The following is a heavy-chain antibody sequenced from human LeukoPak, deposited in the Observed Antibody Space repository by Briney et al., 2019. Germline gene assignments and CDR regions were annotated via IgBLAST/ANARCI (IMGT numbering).Heavy chain of an antibody. D-gene: IGHD1-26*01. Sequence: SETLSLTCTVSGGSISSSSYFWGWIRQPPGKGLEWIGTIYYSGSTYYNPSLKSRVTISVDTSKNQFSLKLSSVTAADTAVYYCGRGEPKDKWEQLEDYGGQEPLVPVSS. CDR2: IYYSGST. CDR1: GGSISSSSYF. V-gene: IGHV4-39*01. J-gene: IGHJ4*02. CDR3: GRGEPKDKWEQLEDY.